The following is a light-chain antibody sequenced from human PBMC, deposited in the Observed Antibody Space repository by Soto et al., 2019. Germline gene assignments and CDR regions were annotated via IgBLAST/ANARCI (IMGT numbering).Light chain of an antibody. V-gene: IGKV3-15*01. J-gene: IGKJ4*01. CDR1: QSVNSN. CDR2: DAS. CDR3: QQYNFWPPLT. Sequence: EIVMTQSPATLSVSPGERATLSCRASQSVNSNFAWYRQKPGQAPRLLISDASTRATGVPARFSGGGSGTEFTLTISSLQSEDSGIYYCQQYNFWPPLTFGGGPKVDIK.